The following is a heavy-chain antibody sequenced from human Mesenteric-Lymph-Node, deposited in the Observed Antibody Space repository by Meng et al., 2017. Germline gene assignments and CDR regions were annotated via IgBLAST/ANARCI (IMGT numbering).Heavy chain of an antibody. CDR3: ARGYRYYYDSSGYRFV. Sequence: GGSLRLSCAASGFTFSIYWMHWVRQAPGKGLVWVSRINKDGSSTSYADSVKGRFTISRDNAKNTLYLQMNSLRAEDTAVYYCARGYRYYYDSSGYRFVWGQGTTVTVSS. CDR2: INKDGSST. CDR1: GFTFSIYW. J-gene: IGHJ6*02. V-gene: IGHV3-74*01. D-gene: IGHD3-22*01.